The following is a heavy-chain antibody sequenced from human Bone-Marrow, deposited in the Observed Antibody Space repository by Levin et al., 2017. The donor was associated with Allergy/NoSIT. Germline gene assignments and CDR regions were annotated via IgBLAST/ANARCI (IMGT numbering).Heavy chain of an antibody. V-gene: IGHV3-11*01. D-gene: IGHD3-3*01. J-gene: IGHJ5*01. Sequence: SGGSLRLSCAASGFTFSDYYMSWIRQPPGKGLEWVSFISSTAVSINYADSVKGRFTISRDNGQNLLSLQMDRLRAEDTAIYYCVRGAEWSTSAYNWFDSWGQGTLVTVSS. CDR1: GFTFSDYY. CDR2: ISSTAVSI. CDR3: VRGAEWSTSAYNWFDS.